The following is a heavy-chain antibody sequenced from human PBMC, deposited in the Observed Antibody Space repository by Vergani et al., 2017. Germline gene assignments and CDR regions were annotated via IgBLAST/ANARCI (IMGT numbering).Heavy chain of an antibody. V-gene: IGHV3-23*01. CDR3: AKANPRNSYYDYLYCYPAMDF. CDR2: ISGSGGST. D-gene: IGHD3-22*01. Sequence: EVQLLESGGDLVQPGGSLRLSCAASGFTFNHYAMNWVRQAPGKGLEWVSGISGSGGSTYYAGSVKGRFTISRDSSKKTLYLQMNSLSAGDTSVYYCAKANPRNSYYDYLYCYPAMDFWGQGTTVTVSS. CDR1: GFTFNHYA. J-gene: IGHJ6*02.